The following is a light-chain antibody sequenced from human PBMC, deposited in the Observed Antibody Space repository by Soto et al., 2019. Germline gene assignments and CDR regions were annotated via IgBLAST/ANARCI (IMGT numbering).Light chain of an antibody. CDR3: ASWDDSQSAVL. J-gene: IGLJ3*02. CDR1: SSNIGAGYD. CDR2: NNN. V-gene: IGLV1-40*01. Sequence: QSVLTQPPSVSGAPGQRVTISCTGSSSNIGAGYDVHWYQQPPGAAPKLVIYNNNNRPSGVPDRFSGSKSGTSASLAISGLRSEDEADYFCASWDDSQSAVLFGGGTKLTVL.